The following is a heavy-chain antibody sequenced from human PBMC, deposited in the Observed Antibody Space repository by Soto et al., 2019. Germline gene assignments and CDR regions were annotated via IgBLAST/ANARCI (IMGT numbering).Heavy chain of an antibody. CDR1: GYSFTSYW. Sequence: EVQLVQSGAEVKKPGESLKISCKGSGYSFTSYWIGWVRQMPGKGLEWMGIIYPGDSDTRYSPSFQGQVTISADKSISXXYLQWSSLKASDTAMYYCARHISSGRMGRGFAFDIWGQGTMVTVSS. CDR3: ARHISSGRMGRGFAFDI. V-gene: IGHV5-51*01. J-gene: IGHJ3*02. D-gene: IGHD3-22*01. CDR2: IYPGDSDT.